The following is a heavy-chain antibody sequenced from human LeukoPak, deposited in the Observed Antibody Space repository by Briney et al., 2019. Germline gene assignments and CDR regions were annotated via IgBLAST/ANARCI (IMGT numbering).Heavy chain of an antibody. J-gene: IGHJ4*02. D-gene: IGHD2-15*01. CDR3: AKDPASGYCSGGSCYDSPFDS. Sequence: GGSLRLSCAASGFTFSTYAMTWVRQAPGKGLEWVSLITGSAGSTYCADSVKGRFTISRDNSKNTLFLQMNSLRAEDTAVYYCAKDPASGYCSGGSCYDSPFDSWGQGTLVTVSS. CDR1: GFTFSTYA. V-gene: IGHV3-23*01. CDR2: ITGSAGST.